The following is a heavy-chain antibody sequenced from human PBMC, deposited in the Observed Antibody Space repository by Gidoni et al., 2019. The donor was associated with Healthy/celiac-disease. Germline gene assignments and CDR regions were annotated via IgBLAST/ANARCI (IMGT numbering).Heavy chain of an antibody. Sequence: QVQLVQSGAEVKKPGSSVTVSCNASGGTFSSYAITWVRQAPGQGLEWMGGIIPIFGTASYAQKFQGRVTITADESTSTAYMELSSLRSEDTAVYYCARGISNGGNLDYWGQGTLVTVSS. CDR2: IIPIFGTA. CDR3: ARGISNGGNLDY. D-gene: IGHD2-8*01. CDR1: GGTFSSYA. V-gene: IGHV1-69*01. J-gene: IGHJ4*02.